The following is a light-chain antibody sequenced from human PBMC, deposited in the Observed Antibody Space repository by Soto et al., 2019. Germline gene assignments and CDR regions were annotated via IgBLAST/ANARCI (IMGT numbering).Light chain of an antibody. CDR2: AAC. CDR1: QSISSY. Sequence: DIQMTQSPSSLSASVGDRVTITCRASQSISSYLNWYQQKPGKAPKLLIYAACSLQSGVPSRFSGSGSGTDFTLTISSLQPEDFATYYCQQSYSTLITFGQGTRLEIK. J-gene: IGKJ5*01. CDR3: QQSYSTLIT. V-gene: IGKV1-39*01.